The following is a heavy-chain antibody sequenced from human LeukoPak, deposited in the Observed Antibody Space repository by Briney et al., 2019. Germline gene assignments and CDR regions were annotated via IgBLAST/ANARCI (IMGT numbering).Heavy chain of an antibody. Sequence: ASVKVSCTASGYTFTSYYMHWVRQAPGQGLEWMGIINPSGGSTSYAQKFQGRVTMTRDTSTSTAYMELRSLRSDDTAVYYCARDNPYYYDSSGYYSPFDYWGQGTLVTVSS. CDR2: INPSGGST. CDR3: ARDNPYYYDSSGYYSPFDY. D-gene: IGHD3-22*01. CDR1: GYTFTSYY. J-gene: IGHJ4*02. V-gene: IGHV1-46*01.